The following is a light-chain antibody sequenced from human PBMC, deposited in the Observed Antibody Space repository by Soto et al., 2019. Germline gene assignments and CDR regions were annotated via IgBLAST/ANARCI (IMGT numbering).Light chain of an antibody. J-gene: IGKJ1*01. CDR3: QHYNDWRWT. CDR1: QSISSK. Sequence: EIVMTQSPATLSVSPGEGATLSCRASQSISSKLAWYQQKPGQAPRLLIYGASTRATGVPARFSGSGSGTVFTLTISSLQSEDLAVYYCQHYNDWRWTFGQGTKVEIK. CDR2: GAS. V-gene: IGKV3-15*01.